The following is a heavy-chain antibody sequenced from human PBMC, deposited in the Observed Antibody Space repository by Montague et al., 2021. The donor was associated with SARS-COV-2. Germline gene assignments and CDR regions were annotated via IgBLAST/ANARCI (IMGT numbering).Heavy chain of an antibody. D-gene: IGHD6-13*01. J-gene: IGHJ4*02. CDR1: GDSVSSKTVA. CDR3: SRDPRYSLSWSFDY. V-gene: IGHV6-1*01. CDR2: TYYRSKWYY. Sequence: CAISGDSVSSKTVARNWNRQSPSRRLEWLGRTYYRSKWYYDYAVSVKTRMTISPDTSKNQFSLQLSSVTPEDRAVYYCSRDPRYSLSWSFDYWGQGTLVNVSS.